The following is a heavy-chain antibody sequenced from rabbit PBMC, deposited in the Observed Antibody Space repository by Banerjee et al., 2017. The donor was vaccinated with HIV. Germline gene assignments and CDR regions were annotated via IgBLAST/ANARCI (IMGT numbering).Heavy chain of an antibody. V-gene: IGHV1S40*01. CDR2: IYGGSSGST. CDR3: ARDNGYATFNL. Sequence: QSLEESGGDLVKPGASLTLTCTASGFSFSSSHYMCWVRQAPGKGLEWIACIYGGSSGSTYYASWAKGRFTISKTSSTTVTLQMTSLTAADTAYYFCARDNGYATFNLRGQGTLVTVS. J-gene: IGHJ4*01. D-gene: IGHD6-1*01. CDR1: GFSFSSSHY.